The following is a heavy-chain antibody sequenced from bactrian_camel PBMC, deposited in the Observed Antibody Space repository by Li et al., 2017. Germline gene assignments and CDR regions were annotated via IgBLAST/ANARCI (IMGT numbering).Heavy chain of an antibody. J-gene: IGHJ4*01. CDR2: IDSDGTT. Sequence: HVQLVESGGGSVKARESLTLSCVVSGATFGSRCMAWFRQAPGKEREGVASIDSDGTTTYARSVKGRFTISRDSANNTLYLRMNSLDVEDTAVYYCAADQGLSRSGGGWGYCRYTAATFAYWGQGTQVTVS. CDR3: AADQGLSRSGGGWGYCRYTAATFAY. D-gene: IGHD5*01. V-gene: IGHV3S55*01. CDR1: GATFGSRC.